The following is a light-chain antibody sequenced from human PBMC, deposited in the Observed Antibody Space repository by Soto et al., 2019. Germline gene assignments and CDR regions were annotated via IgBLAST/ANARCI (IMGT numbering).Light chain of an antibody. CDR1: QSLSSSF. CDR2: SSS. V-gene: IGKV3-20*01. CDR3: QQCGSSPWT. J-gene: IGKJ1*01. Sequence: EIVLTQSPGTLSLSPGERAILSCRASQSLSSSFLAWYQQKPGQAPRLLIYSSSNRATGIPDRFSGGGSETDFTLNLSRLEPGDFAVYYCQQCGSSPWTFGQGTKVDIK.